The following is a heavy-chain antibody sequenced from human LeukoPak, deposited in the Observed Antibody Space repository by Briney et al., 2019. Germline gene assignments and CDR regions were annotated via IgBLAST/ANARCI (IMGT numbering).Heavy chain of an antibody. V-gene: IGHV3-74*01. D-gene: IGHD2-2*01. CDR1: GFTFSSYW. J-gene: IGHJ4*02. Sequence: GGSLRLSCAASGFTFSSYWMHWVRQAPGKGLVWVSRINSDGSSTSYADSVEGRFTISRDNAKNTLYLQMNSLRAEDTAVYYCARDRDSTDFDYWGQGTLVTVSS. CDR2: INSDGSST. CDR3: ARDRDSTDFDY.